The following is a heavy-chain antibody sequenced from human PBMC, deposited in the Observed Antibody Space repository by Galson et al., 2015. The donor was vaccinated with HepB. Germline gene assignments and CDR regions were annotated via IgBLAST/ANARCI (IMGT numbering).Heavy chain of an antibody. CDR2: ISSSSSYT. J-gene: IGHJ2*01. Sequence: SLRLSCAASGFTFSDCYMSWIRQAPGKGLEWVSYISSSSSYTNYADSVKGRFTISRDNAKNSLYLQMNSLRAEDTAVYYCARVGASMAVAGGPSLLHWYFDLWGRGTLVTVSS. CDR3: ARVGASMAVAGGPSLLHWYFDL. CDR1: GFTFSDCY. V-gene: IGHV3-11*05. D-gene: IGHD6-19*01.